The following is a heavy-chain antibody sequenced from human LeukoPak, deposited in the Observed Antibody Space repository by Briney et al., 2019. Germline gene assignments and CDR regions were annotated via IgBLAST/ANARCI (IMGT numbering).Heavy chain of an antibody. CDR2: ISYDGSNK. V-gene: IGHV3-30-3*01. D-gene: IGHD3-3*01. CDR3: ARHQELRFLEWLYSHYYYYGMDV. Sequence: PGRSLRLSCAASGFTFSSYAMHWVRQAPGKGLEWVAVISYDGSNKYYADSVKGRFTISRDNSKNTLYLQMNSLRAEDTAVYYCARHQELRFLEWLYSHYYYYGMDVWAKGPRSPSP. CDR1: GFTFSSYA. J-gene: IGHJ6*02.